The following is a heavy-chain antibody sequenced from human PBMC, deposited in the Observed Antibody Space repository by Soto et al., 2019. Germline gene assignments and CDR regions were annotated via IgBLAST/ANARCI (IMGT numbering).Heavy chain of an antibody. CDR3: ARDNTVGATLGINYYFYYGMDV. CDR2: INHGGST. CDR1: GGSFSGYY. V-gene: IGHV4-34*01. J-gene: IGHJ6*02. Sequence: SETLSLTCAVYGGSFSGYYWSWIRQPPGKGLEWIGEINHGGSTNYKPSLKSRVTISVDTSKNQFSLKLSSVTAADTAVYYCARDNTVGATLGINYYFYYGMDVWGQGTTVTVSS. D-gene: IGHD1-26*01.